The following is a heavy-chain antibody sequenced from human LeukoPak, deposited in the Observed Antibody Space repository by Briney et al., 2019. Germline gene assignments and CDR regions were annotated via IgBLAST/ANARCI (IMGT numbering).Heavy chain of an antibody. D-gene: IGHD3-16*01. Sequence: GGSLRLSCAASGFIFSSYSMNWVRQAPGKGLEWVSYISSSSSTIYYADSVKGRFTISRDNAKNSLYLQMNSLRAEDTAVYYCAKSVITFGGAYRLFDPWGQGTLVTVSS. CDR2: ISSSSSTI. CDR1: GFIFSSYS. V-gene: IGHV3-48*01. J-gene: IGHJ5*02. CDR3: AKSVITFGGAYRLFDP.